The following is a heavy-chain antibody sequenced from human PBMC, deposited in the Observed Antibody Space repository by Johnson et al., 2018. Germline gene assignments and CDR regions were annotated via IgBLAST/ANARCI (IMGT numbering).Heavy chain of an antibody. CDR1: GGSISSTNYY. D-gene: IGHD3-10*01. J-gene: IGHJ5*02. CDR2: INHSGST. Sequence: QVQLQESGPGLVKPSETLSLTCTVSGGSISSTNYYWGWIRQPPGKGLEWIGEINHSGSTNYNPSLKSRVTISVDTSKNQFSLKLSSVTAADTAVYYCARGTYGSGDRFDPWGQGTLVTVSS. CDR3: ARGTYGSGDRFDP. V-gene: IGHV4-39*07.